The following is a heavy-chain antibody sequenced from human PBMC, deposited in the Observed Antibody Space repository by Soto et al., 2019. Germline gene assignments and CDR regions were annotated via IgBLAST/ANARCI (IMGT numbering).Heavy chain of an antibody. CDR3: ARERGYGDYDSGY. CDR2: ISAYKGNT. D-gene: IGHD4-17*01. Sequence: QVQLVQSGAEVKKPGASVKVSCKASGYTFTSYGISWGRQAPGQGLEWMGWISAYKGNTNYSQKLQGRVTMTTDTPTRTAYVELRSLRSVDTAVYYCARERGYGDYDSGYWGQGTLVTVSS. J-gene: IGHJ4*02. CDR1: GYTFTSYG. V-gene: IGHV1-18*01.